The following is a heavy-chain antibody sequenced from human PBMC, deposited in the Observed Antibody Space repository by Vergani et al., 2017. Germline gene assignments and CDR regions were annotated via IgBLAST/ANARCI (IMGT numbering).Heavy chain of an antibody. CDR1: GGSMSGYY. CDR2: IFPSGNS. V-gene: IGHV4-4*09. Sequence: QVQLQESGPGLVKPSETLSLTCSVSGGSMSGYYWNWIRQPPGKGPEWIGYIFPSGNSDYNPSLKNRVSISLDKSKNQFSLWVNSVTAADTAVYFCARASLRALVGYYYYMDVWGKGKTVVVSS. CDR3: ARASLRALVGYYYYMDV. J-gene: IGHJ6*03. D-gene: IGHD3-16*02.